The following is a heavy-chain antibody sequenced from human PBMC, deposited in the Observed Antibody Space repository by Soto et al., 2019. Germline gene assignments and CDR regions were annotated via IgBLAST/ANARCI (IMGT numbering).Heavy chain of an antibody. Sequence: SXKVSFRASGYTXTRYTMHLVRQAPGQRLEWMGWINPDNGNTKSSQKFQDRVIITSYTSASTAYMDLSRLRSEDTAVYYCARGIATGQLDPWGQGTLVTVSS. D-gene: IGHD2-15*01. CDR2: INPDNGNT. V-gene: IGHV1-3*01. CDR1: GYTXTRYT. J-gene: IGHJ5*02. CDR3: ARGIATGQLDP.